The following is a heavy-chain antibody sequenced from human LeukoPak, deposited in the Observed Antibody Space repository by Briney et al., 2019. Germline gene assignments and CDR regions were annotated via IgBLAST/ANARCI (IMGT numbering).Heavy chain of an antibody. D-gene: IGHD3-9*01. V-gene: IGHV3-23*01. J-gene: IGHJ4*01. CDR2: ISGSGGST. CDR3: AKAYALFYDILTGHGDLDN. CDR1: GFTFSSYA. Sequence: GGSLRLSCAASGFTFSSYAMNWVRQAPGKGLEWVSAISGSGGSTYYADSVKGRFTISRDNSKNTLYLQMNSLRAEDTAVYYCAKAYALFYDILTGHGDLDNWGHGTLVTVSS.